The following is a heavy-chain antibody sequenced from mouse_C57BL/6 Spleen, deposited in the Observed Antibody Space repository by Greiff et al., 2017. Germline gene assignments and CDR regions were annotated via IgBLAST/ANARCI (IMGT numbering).Heavy chain of an antibody. CDR2: IHPNSGST. CDR3: ASSMYYGSSYFDY. V-gene: IGHV1-64*01. CDR1: GYTFTSYW. D-gene: IGHD1-1*01. J-gene: IGHJ2*01. Sequence: VQLQQPGAVLVQPGASVKLSCKASGYTFTSYWMHWMKQRPGQGLEWIGMIHPNSGSTNYNEKLMSKVTLTVDKSSSTAYMQLSSLTSEDSAVYYCASSMYYGSSYFDYGGQGTTLTVSS.